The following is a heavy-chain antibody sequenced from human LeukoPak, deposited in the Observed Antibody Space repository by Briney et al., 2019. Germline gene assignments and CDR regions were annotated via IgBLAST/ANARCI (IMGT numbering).Heavy chain of an antibody. D-gene: IGHD3-10*01. V-gene: IGHV1-18*01. CDR1: GYTFTSYG. Sequence: GASVKVSCEASGYTFTSYGISWVRQAPGQGLEWMGWINAYNGNTNYAQKLQGRVTMTTDTSTSTAYMELRSLRSDDTAVYYCAKTYYYGSGSYYHDAFDIWGQGTMVTVSS. CDR2: INAYNGNT. J-gene: IGHJ3*02. CDR3: AKTYYYGSGSYYHDAFDI.